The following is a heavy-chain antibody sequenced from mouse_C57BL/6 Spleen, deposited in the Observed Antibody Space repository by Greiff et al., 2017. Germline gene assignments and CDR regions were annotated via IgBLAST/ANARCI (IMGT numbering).Heavy chain of an antibody. CDR2: IDPENGDT. J-gene: IGHJ2*01. V-gene: IGHV14-4*01. CDR1: GFNIKDDY. CDR3: TTKGIYYDYDGYFDY. D-gene: IGHD2-4*01. Sequence: VQLQQSGAELVRPGASVKLSCTASGFNIKDDYMHWVKQRPEQGLEWIGWIDPENGDTEYASKFQGKATITADTSSNTAYMPLSSLTSEDTAVYYCTTKGIYYDYDGYFDYWGQGTTLTVSS.